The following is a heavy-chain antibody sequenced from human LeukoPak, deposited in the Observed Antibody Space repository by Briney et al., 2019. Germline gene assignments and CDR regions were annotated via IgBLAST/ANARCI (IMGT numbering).Heavy chain of an antibody. CDR2: ISSSSSTI. Sequence: GESLRLSCEASGFTFTKFWMSWVRQAPGKGLEWVSYISSSSSTIYYADSVKGRFTISRDNAKNSLYLQMNSLRAEDTAVYYCARERGEYCSGGSCYIYYYYMDVWGKGTTVTVSS. D-gene: IGHD2-15*01. V-gene: IGHV3-48*01. CDR1: GFTFTKFW. J-gene: IGHJ6*03. CDR3: ARERGEYCSGGSCYIYYYYMDV.